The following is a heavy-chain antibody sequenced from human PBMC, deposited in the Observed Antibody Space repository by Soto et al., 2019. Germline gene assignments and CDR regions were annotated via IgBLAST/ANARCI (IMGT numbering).Heavy chain of an antibody. CDR3: ARGPSGDKIDS. V-gene: IGHV4-30-4*01. CDR1: GGSISSAAYC. J-gene: IGHJ4*02. CDR2: IYDGGTT. Sequence: QVQLQESGPRLVSPSQTLSLTCTVSGGSISSAAYCWSWIRQSPDKGLEWIGHIYDGGTTYSSPSLKGRXTXSPXTSETQFSLKLSSVSAADTAVYYFARGPSGDKIDSWGQGIQVTVSS. D-gene: IGHD7-27*01.